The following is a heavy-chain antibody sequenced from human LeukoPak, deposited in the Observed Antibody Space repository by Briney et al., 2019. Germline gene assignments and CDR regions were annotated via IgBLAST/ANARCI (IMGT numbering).Heavy chain of an antibody. J-gene: IGHJ4*02. Sequence: ASVKVSCKASGGTFSSYAISWVRQAPGQGLEWMGGIIPIFGTANYAQKFQGRVTITTDESTSTAYMELSSLRSEDTAVYYCARDAGSYYVYFDYWGQGTLVTVSS. V-gene: IGHV1-69*05. CDR2: IIPIFGTA. CDR3: ARDAGSYYVYFDY. D-gene: IGHD1-26*01. CDR1: GGTFSSYA.